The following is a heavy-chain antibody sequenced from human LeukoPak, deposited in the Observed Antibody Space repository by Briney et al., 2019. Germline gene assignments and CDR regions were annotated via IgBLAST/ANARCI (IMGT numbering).Heavy chain of an antibody. V-gene: IGHV4-59*01. CDR2: IYYSGST. Sequence: PSETLSLTCTVSGGSISSYYWSWIRQPPGKGLEWIGYIYYSGSTNDNPSLKSRVTISVDTSKNQFSLKLSSVTAADTAVYYCAREQGSGSYNYWGQGTLVTVSS. CDR1: GGSISSYY. D-gene: IGHD3-10*01. J-gene: IGHJ4*02. CDR3: AREQGSGSYNY.